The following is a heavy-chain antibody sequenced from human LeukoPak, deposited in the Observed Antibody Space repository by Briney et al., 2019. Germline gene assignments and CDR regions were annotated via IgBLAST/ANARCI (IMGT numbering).Heavy chain of an antibody. CDR2: ISSSSSYI. J-gene: IGHJ4*02. CDR1: GFTFSSYS. Sequence: GGSLRLSCAASGFTFSSYSMNWVRQAPGKGLEWVSSISSSSSYIYYADSVKGRFTISRDNAKNSLYLQMNGLRAEETAVYYCARDEYSVRSHFDYWGQGTLVTVPS. CDR3: ARDEYSVRSHFDY. V-gene: IGHV3-21*01. D-gene: IGHD1-26*01.